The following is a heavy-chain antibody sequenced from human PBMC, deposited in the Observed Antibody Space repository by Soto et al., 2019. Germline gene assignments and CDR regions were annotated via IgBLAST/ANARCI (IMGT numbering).Heavy chain of an antibody. CDR1: GYSFTSYW. V-gene: IGHV5-51*01. CDR2: IYPGDSDT. Sequence: DSLTISCKGSGYSFTSYWIGLVGQMPGKGLEWMGIIYPGDSDTRYSPSFQGQVTISADKSISTAYLQWSSLKASDTAMYYCARPTQINSGYDHDAFDIWGQGTMVTVSS. D-gene: IGHD5-12*01. J-gene: IGHJ3*02. CDR3: ARPTQINSGYDHDAFDI.